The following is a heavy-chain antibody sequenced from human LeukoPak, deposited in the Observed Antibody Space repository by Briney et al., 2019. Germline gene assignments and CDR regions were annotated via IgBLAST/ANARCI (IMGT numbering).Heavy chain of an antibody. CDR3: ARITGGRAIGNYYYMDV. CDR1: GYTFTSYY. D-gene: IGHD1-14*01. Sequence: GASVKVSCKASGYTFTSYYMHWVRQAPGQGLEWMGIINPSGGSTSYAQKFQGRVTMTRDTSTSTVYMELSSLRSEDTAVYYCARITGGRAIGNYYYMDVWGKGTTVTVSS. CDR2: INPSGGST. J-gene: IGHJ6*03. V-gene: IGHV1-46*01.